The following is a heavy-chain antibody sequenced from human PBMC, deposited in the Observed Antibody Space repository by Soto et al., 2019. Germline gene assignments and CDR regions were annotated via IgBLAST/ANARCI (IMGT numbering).Heavy chain of an antibody. Sequence: ASVKVSCKASGYTFTGYYMHWVRQAPGQGLEWMGWINPNSGGTNYAQKFRGWVTMTRDTSISTAYMELSRLRSDDTAVYYCARDKTALGYCSSTSCYLFDYWGQGTLVTVSS. CDR1: GYTFTGYY. CDR2: INPNSGGT. D-gene: IGHD2-2*01. CDR3: ARDKTALGYCSSTSCYLFDY. V-gene: IGHV1-2*04. J-gene: IGHJ4*02.